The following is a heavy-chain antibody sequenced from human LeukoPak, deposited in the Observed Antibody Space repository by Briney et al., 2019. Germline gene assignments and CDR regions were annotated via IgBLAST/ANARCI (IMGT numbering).Heavy chain of an antibody. CDR3: ARDYVGFFDYYYYMDV. V-gene: IGHV3-7*03. CDR2: IKQDGSEK. CDR1: GFTFSSYW. Sequence: GGSLRLSCAASGFTFSSYWMSWVRQAPGKGLEWVANIKQDGSEKYYVDSVKGRFTISRDNAKNSLYLQMNSLRAEDTAVYYCARDYVGFFDYYYYMDVWGKGTTVTISS. D-gene: IGHD3-10*02. J-gene: IGHJ6*03.